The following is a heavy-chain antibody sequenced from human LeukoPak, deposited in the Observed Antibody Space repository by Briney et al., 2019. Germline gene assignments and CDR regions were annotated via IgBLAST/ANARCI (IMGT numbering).Heavy chain of an antibody. J-gene: IGHJ5*02. CDR3: ARELRGSYYGWFDP. CDR1: GGSISSYY. D-gene: IGHD1-26*01. V-gene: IGHV4-4*07. Sequence: KTSETLSLTCTVSGGSISSYYWSWIRQPAGKGLEWIGRIYTSGSTNYNPSLKSRVTMSVDTSKNQFSLKLSSVTAADTAVYYCARELRGSYYGWFDPWGQGTLVTVSS. CDR2: IYTSGST.